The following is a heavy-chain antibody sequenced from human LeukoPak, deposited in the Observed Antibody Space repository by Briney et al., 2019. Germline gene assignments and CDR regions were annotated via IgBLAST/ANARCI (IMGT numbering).Heavy chain of an antibody. J-gene: IGHJ4*02. Sequence: PGGSLRLSCAASGFSFSSYSMTWVRQAPGKGLEWVSYISSSSSSTVYYTDSVKGRFTISRDNAKNSLYLQMNSLRAEDTAVYYCARDRGGTTVTYFVDYWGQGTLVTVSS. CDR2: ISSSSSSTV. CDR3: ARDRGGTTVTYFVDY. CDR1: GFSFSSYS. D-gene: IGHD4-17*01. V-gene: IGHV3-48*01.